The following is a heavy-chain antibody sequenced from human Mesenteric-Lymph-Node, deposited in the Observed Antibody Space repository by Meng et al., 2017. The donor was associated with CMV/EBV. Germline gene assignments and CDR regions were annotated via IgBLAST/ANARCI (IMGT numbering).Heavy chain of an antibody. Sequence: GGSLRLSCAASGFTFSSYWMHWARQVPGKGLVWVSRINTDGSSTSYADSVKGRFTISRDNAKNTLYLQMNSLRAEDTAVYYCASLGSSSTFDIWGQGTMVTV. CDR2: INTDGSST. CDR3: ASLGSSSTFDI. J-gene: IGHJ3*02. CDR1: GFTFSSYW. D-gene: IGHD6-6*01. V-gene: IGHV3-74*01.